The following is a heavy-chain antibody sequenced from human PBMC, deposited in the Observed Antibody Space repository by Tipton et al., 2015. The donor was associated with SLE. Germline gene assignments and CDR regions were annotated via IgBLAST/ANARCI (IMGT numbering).Heavy chain of an antibody. CDR1: GFTFTNTN. Sequence: SLRLSCAASGFTFTNTNMHWVRQAPGKGLEWVAFIRYDGSDKYYADSVRGRFTISRDNSKNTLFLQMSRLRAEDTAVYYCSRSSSVYHYAMDVWGQGTTVIVSS. D-gene: IGHD6-6*01. V-gene: IGHV3-30*02. CDR2: IRYDGSDK. CDR3: SRSSSVYHYAMDV. J-gene: IGHJ6*02.